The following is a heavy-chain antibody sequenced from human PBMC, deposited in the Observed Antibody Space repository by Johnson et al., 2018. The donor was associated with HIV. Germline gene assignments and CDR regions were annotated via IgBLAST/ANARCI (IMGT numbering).Heavy chain of an antibody. Sequence: VQLVESGGGVVRPGGSLRLSCAASGLTFEDYGMSWVRQAPGKGLEWVSGINWNGGSTGYADSVEGRFTISRDNAKNSLYLQMNRLRVEDTALYYCARTSCNGARCLGYDPFDVWGQGAMVTVSS. CDR3: ARTSCNGARCLGYDPFDV. CDR2: INWNGGST. V-gene: IGHV3-20*04. J-gene: IGHJ3*01. D-gene: IGHD2-8*01. CDR1: GLTFEDYG.